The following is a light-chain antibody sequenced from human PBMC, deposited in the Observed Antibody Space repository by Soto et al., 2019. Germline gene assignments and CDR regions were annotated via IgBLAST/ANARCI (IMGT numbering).Light chain of an antibody. CDR2: DAS. CDR1: QSITSW. Sequence: DIQMTQSPSTLSASVGDRVTITCRASQSITSWLAWYQQKPGKAPKLLIYDASSLESGVPSRFSGSGSGTEFTLTISSLQPDDFATDDCQQFNSYPWTFGQGTKVEIK. J-gene: IGKJ1*01. V-gene: IGKV1-5*01. CDR3: QQFNSYPWT.